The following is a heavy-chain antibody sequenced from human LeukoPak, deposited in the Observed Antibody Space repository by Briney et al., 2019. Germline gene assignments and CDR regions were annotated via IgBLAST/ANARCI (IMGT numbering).Heavy chain of an antibody. Sequence: GGSLRLSCAASGFTFSSYSMNWVRQAPGKGLEWVSSISSSSSYIYYADSVKGRFTISRDNAKNSLYLQMNSLRAEDTAVYYCAKDVPGGWWYFDLWGRGTLVTVSS. CDR3: AKDVPGGWWYFDL. D-gene: IGHD6-19*01. CDR1: GFTFSSYS. CDR2: ISSSSSYI. J-gene: IGHJ2*01. V-gene: IGHV3-21*04.